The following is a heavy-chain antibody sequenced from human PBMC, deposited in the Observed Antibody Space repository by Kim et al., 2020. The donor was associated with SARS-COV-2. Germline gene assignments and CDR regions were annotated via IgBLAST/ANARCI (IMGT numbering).Heavy chain of an antibody. D-gene: IGHD6-13*01. CDR2: IKPDGSGK. CDR3: ARDPGYFAFDI. J-gene: IGHJ3*02. Sequence: LGWVASIKPDGSGKYCVDSVKGRFTISRDNARNSLYLQMDSLRAEDTAVYYCARDPGYFAFDIWGQGTRVTVSS. V-gene: IGHV3-7*01.